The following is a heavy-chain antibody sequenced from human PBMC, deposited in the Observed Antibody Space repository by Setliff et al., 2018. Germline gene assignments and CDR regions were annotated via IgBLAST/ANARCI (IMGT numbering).Heavy chain of an antibody. J-gene: IGHJ6*03. V-gene: IGHV4-30-4*08. CDR1: GGSISSGDYY. CDR2: IYYSGSP. D-gene: IGHD6-19*01. CDR3: AREQWLDPPGYYYMDV. Sequence: PSETLSLTCTVSGGSISSGDYYWSWIRQPPGKGLEGIGYIYYSGSPYYNPSLKSRVTISVDTSKNQFSLKLSSVTAADMAVYYCAREQWLDPPGYYYMDVWAKGTTVTAP.